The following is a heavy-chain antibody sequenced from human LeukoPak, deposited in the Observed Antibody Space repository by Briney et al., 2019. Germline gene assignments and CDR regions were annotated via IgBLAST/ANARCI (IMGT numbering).Heavy chain of an antibody. V-gene: IGHV3-23*01. CDR2: ISGSGDST. J-gene: IGHJ4*02. Sequence: GRSLRLSCVASGFIFSSYGMSWVRQASGKGLEWVSAISGSGDSTFYADSVKGRFTISRDNSKNTLYLQMSSLRAEDRAVYYCAKYYYDGTGSNLFDYWGQGTLVTVSS. CDR1: GFIFSSYG. CDR3: AKYYYDGTGSNLFDY. D-gene: IGHD3-22*01.